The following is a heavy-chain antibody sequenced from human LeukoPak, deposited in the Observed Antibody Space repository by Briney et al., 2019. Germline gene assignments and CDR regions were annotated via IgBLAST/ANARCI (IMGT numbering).Heavy chain of an antibody. CDR1: GFTFSSHS. CDR3: AREVATQDYYYYMDV. CDR2: ISTSSSYI. V-gene: IGHV3-21*04. J-gene: IGHJ6*03. Sequence: GGSLRLSCAASGFTFSSHSMNWVRQAPGKGLEWVSSISTSSSYIYYADSVKGRFTISRDNTKNSLYLQMTSLRAEDTAFYYCAREVATQDYYYYMDVWGKGTTVTVSS. D-gene: IGHD4-23*01.